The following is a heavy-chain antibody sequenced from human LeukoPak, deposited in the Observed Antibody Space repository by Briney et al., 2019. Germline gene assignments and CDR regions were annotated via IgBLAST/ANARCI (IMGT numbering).Heavy chain of an antibody. V-gene: IGHV4-38-2*01. D-gene: IGHD3-3*01. CDR3: ARRHYDFWSDYDFDY. Sequence: SETLSLTCAVSGYSISSGYYWGWIRQPPGKGLEWIGSIYHSGSTYYNPSLKSRVTISVDTSKNQSSLKLSSVTAADTAVYYCARRHYDFWSDYDFDYWGQGTLVTVSS. J-gene: IGHJ4*02. CDR2: IYHSGST. CDR1: GYSISSGYY.